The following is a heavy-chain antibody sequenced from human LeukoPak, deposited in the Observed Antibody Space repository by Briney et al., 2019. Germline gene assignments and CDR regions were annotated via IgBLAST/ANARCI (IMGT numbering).Heavy chain of an antibody. V-gene: IGHV3-30*02. D-gene: IGHD2/OR15-2a*01. CDR2: IRYDGSNK. Sequence: GGSLRLSCAASGFTFSSYGMHWVRQAPGKGLEWVAFIRYDGSNKYYADSVKGRFTISRDNSKNTLYLQMNSLRAEGTAVYYCALSKAYYFDYWGQGTLVTVSS. CDR3: ALSKAYYFDY. J-gene: IGHJ4*02. CDR1: GFTFSSYG.